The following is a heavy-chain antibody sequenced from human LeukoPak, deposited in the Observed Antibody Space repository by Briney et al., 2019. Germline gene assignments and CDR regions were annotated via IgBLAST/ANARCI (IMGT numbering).Heavy chain of an antibody. D-gene: IGHD3-10*01. J-gene: IGHJ4*01. CDR1: GFTFNTYW. CDR3: AGVLGVRDLAYFDY. Sequence: PGGSLRLSCAASGFTFNTYWMHWVRQAPRKGLVWVSRIRSDGSSTSYADSVRGRFTISRDNAKNTLYLQMNSLRAEDTAVYYCAGVLGVRDLAYFDYWGHGILVTVSS. V-gene: IGHV3-74*01. CDR2: IRSDGSST.